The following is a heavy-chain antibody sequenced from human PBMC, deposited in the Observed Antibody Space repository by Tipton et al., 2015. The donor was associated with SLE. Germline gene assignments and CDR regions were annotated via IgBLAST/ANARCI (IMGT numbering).Heavy chain of an antibody. CDR2: IKPNSGVT. Sequence: QLVQSGAEVKKPGASVKVSCKASGYTFIDYSLHWVRQAPGQGLEWMGWIKPNSGVTNYAQNFEGRVTMTRDMSISTAYMELNSLRSEDTAVYYCARQSFLDVWGQGTTVTVSS. V-gene: IGHV1-2*02. CDR1: GYTFIDYS. CDR3: ARQSFLDV. J-gene: IGHJ6*02.